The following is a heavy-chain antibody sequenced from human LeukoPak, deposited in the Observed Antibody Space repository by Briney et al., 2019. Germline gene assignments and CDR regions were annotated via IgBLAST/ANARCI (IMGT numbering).Heavy chain of an antibody. Sequence: ASVKVSCKASGYTFTGYYMHWVRQAPGQGLEWMGWINPNSGGTNYAQKFQGRVTMTRDTSISTAYMELSRLRSDDTAVYYCARELPRRNYGLYYYYYGMDVWGQGTTVTVSS. CDR2: INPNSGGT. V-gene: IGHV1-2*02. CDR3: ARELPRRNYGLYYYYYGMDV. D-gene: IGHD4-11*01. J-gene: IGHJ6*02. CDR1: GYTFTGYY.